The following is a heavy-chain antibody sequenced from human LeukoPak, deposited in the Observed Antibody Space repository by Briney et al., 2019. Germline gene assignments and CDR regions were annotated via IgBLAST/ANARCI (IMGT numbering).Heavy chain of an antibody. CDR2: IGGSGDST. Sequence: PGGSLRLSCAASGFTFSSYGMHWVRQAPGKGLEWVSAIGGSGDSTYYADSVKGRFTISRDNAKNSLYLQMNSLRAEDTAVYYCAREGPYDRETDAFDIWGQGTMVTVSS. CDR1: GFTFSSYG. J-gene: IGHJ3*02. CDR3: AREGPYDRETDAFDI. V-gene: IGHV3-21*01. D-gene: IGHD3-22*01.